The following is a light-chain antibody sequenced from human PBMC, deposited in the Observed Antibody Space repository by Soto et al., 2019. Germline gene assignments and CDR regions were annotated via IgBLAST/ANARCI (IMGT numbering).Light chain of an antibody. V-gene: IGKV1-39*01. CDR1: RSINNY. Sequence: DIQMTQSPSSLSAFVGDRVTITCRASRSINNYLNWYQQKPGKAPKLLIYAASSLQSGVPSRFSGSGSGTNFTLTISSLQPEDSATFYCQQTYSTPPYTFSQGTKLDIK. CDR3: QQTYSTPPYT. J-gene: IGKJ2*01. CDR2: AAS.